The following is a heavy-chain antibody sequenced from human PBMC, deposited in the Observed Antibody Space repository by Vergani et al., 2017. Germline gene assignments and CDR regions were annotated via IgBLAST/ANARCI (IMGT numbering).Heavy chain of an antibody. J-gene: IGHJ3*02. V-gene: IGHV3-23*01. CDR2: ISGSGGST. CDR1: GFTFSSYA. D-gene: IGHD3-22*01. CDR3: AKEADSSGDYLTGDAFDI. Sequence: EVQLLESGGGLVQPGGSLRLSCAASGFTFSSYAMSWVRQAPGKGLEWVSAISGSGGSTYYADSVKGRFTISRDNSKNTLYLQMNSLRAEDTAVYYCAKEADSSGDYLTGDAFDIWGQGTMVTVSS.